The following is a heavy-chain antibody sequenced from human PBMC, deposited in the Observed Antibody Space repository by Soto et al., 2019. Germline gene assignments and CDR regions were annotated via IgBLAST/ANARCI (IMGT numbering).Heavy chain of an antibody. D-gene: IGHD2-2*01. Sequence: QVQLVQSGAEVKKPGASVRVSCKASRYTFITYDINWVRQATGQGLEWMGWMNPNSGNTGYAQKFQGRVTMTRNTSISTAYMELSSLRSEDTAVYYCARGRGIVLVPAATYGMDVWGQGTTVTVSS. CDR3: ARGRGIVLVPAATYGMDV. CDR2: MNPNSGNT. V-gene: IGHV1-8*01. CDR1: RYTFITYD. J-gene: IGHJ6*02.